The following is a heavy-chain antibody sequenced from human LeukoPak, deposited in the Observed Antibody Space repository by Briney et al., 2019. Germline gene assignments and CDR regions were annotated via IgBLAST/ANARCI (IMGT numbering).Heavy chain of an antibody. Sequence: GESLKISCKGSGYSFTSYWIGWVRQMPGKGLEWMGIIYPGDSDTRYSPSFQGQVTISADKSISTAYLQWSSLKASDTAMYYCARLLLLRHCSSTSCYGYYYYYMDVWGKGTTVTISS. CDR3: ARLLLLRHCSSTSCYGYYYYYMDV. CDR1: GYSFTSYW. CDR2: IYPGDSDT. V-gene: IGHV5-51*01. D-gene: IGHD2-2*01. J-gene: IGHJ6*03.